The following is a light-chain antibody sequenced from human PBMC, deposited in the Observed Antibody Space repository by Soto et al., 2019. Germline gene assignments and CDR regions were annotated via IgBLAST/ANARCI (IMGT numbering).Light chain of an antibody. V-gene: IGKV3-11*01. CDR3: HQRQSWPRT. J-gene: IGKJ1*01. CDR2: QTS. CDR1: QYINTR. Sequence: IVLTQSPATLSSYPGDRVTISCLASQYINTRLAWYQHRPGQAPRLLIYQTSIRAAGIPARFSASGSGTDFTLTISDVQPEDFALYYCHQRQSWPRTFGQGTKVDIK.